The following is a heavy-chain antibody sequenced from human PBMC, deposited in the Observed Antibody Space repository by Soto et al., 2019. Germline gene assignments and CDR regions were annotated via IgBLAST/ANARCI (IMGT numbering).Heavy chain of an antibody. CDR1: GYTFTSYD. CDR3: ARGRGYSYGYPYYYGMDV. Sequence: QVPLVQSGAEVKKPGASVKVSCKASGYTFTSYDINWVRQATGQGLEWMGWMNPNSGNTGYAQKFQGRVTMTRNTSISTAYMELSSLRSEDTAVYYCARGRGYSYGYPYYYGMDVWGQGTTVTVSS. V-gene: IGHV1-8*01. D-gene: IGHD5-18*01. J-gene: IGHJ6*02. CDR2: MNPNSGNT.